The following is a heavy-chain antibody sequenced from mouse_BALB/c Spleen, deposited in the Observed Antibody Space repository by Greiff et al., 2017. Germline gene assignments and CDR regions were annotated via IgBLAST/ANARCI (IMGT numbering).Heavy chain of an antibody. V-gene: IGHV1-77*01. Sequence: VQLQQSGAELARPGASVKLSCKASGYTFTDYYINWVKQRTGQGLEWIGEIYPGSGNTYYNEKFKGKATLTADKSSSTAYMQLSSLTSEDSAVYFCARVYGYDGGYAMDYWGQGTSVTVSS. CDR3: ARVYGYDGGYAMDY. CDR2: IYPGSGNT. J-gene: IGHJ4*01. D-gene: IGHD2-2*01. CDR1: GYTFTDYY.